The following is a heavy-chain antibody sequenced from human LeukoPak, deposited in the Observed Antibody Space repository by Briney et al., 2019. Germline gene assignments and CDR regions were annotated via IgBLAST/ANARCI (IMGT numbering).Heavy chain of an antibody. CDR3: ARGTLDSGYSSGWYLRNHDY. CDR1: GGSFSGYY. Sequence: PSETLSLTCAVYGGSFSGYYWSWIRQPPGKGLEWIGEINHSGSTNYNPSLKSRVTISVDTSKNQFSLEPSSVTAADTAVYYCARGTLDSGYSSGWYLRNHDYWGQGTLVTVSS. D-gene: IGHD6-19*01. V-gene: IGHV4-34*01. CDR2: INHSGST. J-gene: IGHJ4*02.